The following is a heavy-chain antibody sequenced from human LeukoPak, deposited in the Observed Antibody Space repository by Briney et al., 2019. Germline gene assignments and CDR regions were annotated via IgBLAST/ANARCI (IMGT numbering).Heavy chain of an antibody. CDR3: ARDLYGVVVVAAIPRAVWFDP. CDR1: GYTFTSYY. V-gene: IGHV1-46*01. D-gene: IGHD2-15*01. J-gene: IGHJ5*02. Sequence: GASVKVSCKASGYTFTSYYMHWVRQAPGQGLEWMGIINPSGGSTSYAQKFQGRVTMTRDMSTSTVYMELSSLRSEDTAVYYCARDLYGVVVVAAIPRAVWFDPWGQGTLVTVSS. CDR2: INPSGGST.